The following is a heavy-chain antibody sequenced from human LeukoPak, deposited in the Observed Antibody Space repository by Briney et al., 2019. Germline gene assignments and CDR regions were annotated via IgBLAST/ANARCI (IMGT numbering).Heavy chain of an antibody. CDR1: GGSINSYY. CDR3: ARGNAN. V-gene: IGHV4-59*01. CDR2: ISYSGST. J-gene: IGHJ4*02. Sequence: SETLSLTCTVPGGSINSYYWSWIRQPPGKGLEWIGYISYSGSTNYNPSLKSRVTISLDTSKAKFFPKLSSVTTADTALYYCARGNANWGQGTLVTVSS.